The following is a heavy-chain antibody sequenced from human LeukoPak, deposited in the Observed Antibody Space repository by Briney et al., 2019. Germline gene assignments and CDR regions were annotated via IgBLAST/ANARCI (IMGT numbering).Heavy chain of an antibody. Sequence: GSLRLSCAASGFTFSSYAMSWVRQAPGKGLEWVSAIINTGGSTYYADSVKGRFTISRDNSKNTLYLQMNSLRAEDTAVYYCAKDSAVTTFRNYYYMDVWGKGTTVTVSS. J-gene: IGHJ6*03. CDR2: IINTGGST. D-gene: IGHD4-11*01. CDR1: GFTFSSYA. V-gene: IGHV3-23*01. CDR3: AKDSAVTTFRNYYYMDV.